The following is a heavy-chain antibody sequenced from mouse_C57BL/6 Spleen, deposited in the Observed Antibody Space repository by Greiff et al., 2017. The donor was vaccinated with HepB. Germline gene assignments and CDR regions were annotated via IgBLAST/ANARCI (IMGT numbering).Heavy chain of an antibody. CDR2: IDPETGGT. CDR1: GYTFTDYE. V-gene: IGHV1-15*01. Sequence: QVQLQQSGAELVRPGASVTLSCKASGYTFTDYEMHWVKQTPVHGLEWIGAIDPETGGTAYNQKFKGKAILTADKSSSTAYMELRSLTSEDSAVYYCTRDTIGYFDYWGQGTTLTVSS. CDR3: TRDTIGYFDY. J-gene: IGHJ2*01. D-gene: IGHD1-1*02.